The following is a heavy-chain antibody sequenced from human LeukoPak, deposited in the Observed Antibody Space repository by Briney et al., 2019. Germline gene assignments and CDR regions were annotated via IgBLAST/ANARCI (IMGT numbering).Heavy chain of an antibody. CDR3: ARSSGWSYFDY. V-gene: IGHV4-31*01. J-gene: IGHJ4*03. Sequence: SQTLSLTCTVSGGSISSGGYYWSWIRQHPGKGLEWIGYIYYSGSTYYNPSLKSQVTISVDTSKSQFSLKLSSVTAADTAVYYCARSSGWSYFDYWGQGTAVTVSS. CDR1: GGSISSGGYY. D-gene: IGHD2-15*01. CDR2: IYYSGST.